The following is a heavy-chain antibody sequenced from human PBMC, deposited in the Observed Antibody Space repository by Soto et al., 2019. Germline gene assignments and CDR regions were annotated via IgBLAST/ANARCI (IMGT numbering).Heavy chain of an antibody. J-gene: IGHJ4*02. CDR2: ISGGGGST. D-gene: IGHD6-19*01. CDR3: AKDFLGQWPDQFDY. CDR1: GFTFSSYA. V-gene: IGHV3-23*01. Sequence: GGSLRLSCAASGFTFSSYAMTWVRQAPGKGLECVSTISGGGGSTYYADSVKGRFTISRDNSRNTLYLQMNSLRAEDTAVYYCAKDFLGQWPDQFDYWGQGTLVTVSS.